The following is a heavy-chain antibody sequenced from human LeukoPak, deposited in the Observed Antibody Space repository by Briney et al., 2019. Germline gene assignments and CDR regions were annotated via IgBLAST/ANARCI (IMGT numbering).Heavy chain of an antibody. Sequence: GGSLRLSCAASGFTFSTYAMHWVRQAPGKGLEYVSAISTNGDSAYYADSVNGRFTISRDNSKNTLFLQMGSLRGDDMAVYYCARWGSTSCYDYWGQGTLVTVSS. CDR2: ISTNGDSA. CDR1: GFTFSTYA. V-gene: IGHV3-64*02. CDR3: ARWGSTSCYDY. D-gene: IGHD2-2*01. J-gene: IGHJ4*02.